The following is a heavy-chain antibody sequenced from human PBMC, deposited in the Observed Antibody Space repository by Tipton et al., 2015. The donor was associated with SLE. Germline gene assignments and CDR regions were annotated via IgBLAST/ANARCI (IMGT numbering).Heavy chain of an antibody. V-gene: IGHV1-18*01. CDR3: ARVRLVVVVAADAFDI. J-gene: IGHJ3*02. D-gene: IGHD2-15*01. CDR1: GYTFTSYS. Sequence: QLVQSGAEVKKPGASVKVSCKASGYTFTSYSISWVRQAPGQGLEWMGWISAYNGNTNYAQKLQGRVTMTTDTSTSTAYMELRSLRSDDTAVYYCARVRLVVVVAADAFDIWGQGTMVTVSS. CDR2: ISAYNGNT.